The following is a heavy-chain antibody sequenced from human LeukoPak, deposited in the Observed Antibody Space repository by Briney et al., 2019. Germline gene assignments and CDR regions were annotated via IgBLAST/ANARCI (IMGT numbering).Heavy chain of an antibody. V-gene: IGHV1-69*05. CDR3: ARAIVATITLGFGY. Sequence: SVKVSCKASGGTFSSYAISWVRQAPGQGIEWMGGIIPIFGTANYAQKFQGRVTITTDESTSTAYMELSSLRSEDTAVYYCARAIVATITLGFGYWGQGTLVTVSS. J-gene: IGHJ4*02. CDR1: GGTFSSYA. D-gene: IGHD5-12*01. CDR2: IIPIFGTA.